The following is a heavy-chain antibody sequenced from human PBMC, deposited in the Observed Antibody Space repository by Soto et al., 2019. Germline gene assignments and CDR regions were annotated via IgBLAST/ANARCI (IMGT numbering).Heavy chain of an antibody. CDR2: IYSGGTT. V-gene: IGHV3-53*04. CDR3: ARDSDYGMDV. J-gene: IGHJ6*02. D-gene: IGHD3-10*01. CDR1: GLTVSSNY. Sequence: EVQLVESGGGLVQPGESLRLSCAASGLTVSSNYMSWVRQAPGKGLEWVSVIYSGGTTYYAESVKGRFTISRHHSKNTLDLQVNSLRAEDTAVYYCARDSDYGMDVWGQGTTVTVSS.